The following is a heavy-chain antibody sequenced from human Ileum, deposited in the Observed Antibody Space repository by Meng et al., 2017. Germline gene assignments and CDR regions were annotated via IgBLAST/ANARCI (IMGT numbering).Heavy chain of an antibody. Sequence: GESLKISCAASGFTFSDYYMSWIRQAPGKGLEWVSYISSSGSTIYYADSVKGRFTISRDNAKNSLYLQMNSLGAEDTAVYYCAREDYGGYADYWGQGTLVTVSS. D-gene: IGHD4-23*01. V-gene: IGHV3-11*01. CDR1: GFTFSDYY. J-gene: IGHJ4*02. CDR2: ISSSGSTI. CDR3: AREDYGGYADY.